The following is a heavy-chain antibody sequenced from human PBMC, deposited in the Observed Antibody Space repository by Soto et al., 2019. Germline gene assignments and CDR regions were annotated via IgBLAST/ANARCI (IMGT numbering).Heavy chain of an antibody. CDR1: GFTFSSYA. CDR3: VKDRFGGTSGYFDS. D-gene: IGHD2-15*01. J-gene: IGHJ4*02. Sequence: EVQVVEAGGGLVQPGGSLRLSCSASGFTFSSYALHWVRQAPGKGLEYVSGISSNGSSIFYADSVKGRFTISRDNSKNILYLQMTGLRADDTAVYSCVKDRFGGTSGYFDSWGQGTLVTVSS. V-gene: IGHV3-64D*08. CDR2: ISSNGSSI.